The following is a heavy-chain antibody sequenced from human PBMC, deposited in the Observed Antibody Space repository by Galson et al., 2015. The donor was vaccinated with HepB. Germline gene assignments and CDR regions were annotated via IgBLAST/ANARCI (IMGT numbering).Heavy chain of an antibody. Sequence: SVKVSCKASGYTFTGYYMHWVRQAPGQGLEWMGRINPNSGNTGSAQKFQGRVTMTRNTSISTAYMELSSLRSDDTAVYYCARGRIPWERDDRGFDPWGQGTLVTVSS. J-gene: IGHJ5*02. CDR3: ARGRIPWERDDRGFDP. CDR2: INPNSGNT. V-gene: IGHV1-8*02. D-gene: IGHD1-26*01. CDR1: GYTFTGYY.